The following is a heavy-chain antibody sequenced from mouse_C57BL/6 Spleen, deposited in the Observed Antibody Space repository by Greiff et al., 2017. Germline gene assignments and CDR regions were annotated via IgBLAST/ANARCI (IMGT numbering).Heavy chain of an antibody. V-gene: IGHV1-55*01. CDR3: ARGDGTGSTGYYAMDY. J-gene: IGHJ4*01. Sequence: QVQLQQPGAELVKPGASVKMSCKASGYTFTSYWITWVKQRPGQGLEWIGDIYPGSGSTNYNEKFKSKATLTVDTSSSTAYTQLSSLTSEDSAVYYCARGDGTGSTGYYAMDYWGQGTSVTVSS. CDR1: GYTFTSYW. CDR2: IYPGSGST. D-gene: IGHD2-1*01.